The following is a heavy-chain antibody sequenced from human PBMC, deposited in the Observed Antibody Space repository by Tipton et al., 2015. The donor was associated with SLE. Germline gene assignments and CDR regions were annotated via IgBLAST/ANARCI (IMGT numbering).Heavy chain of an antibody. CDR2: IYHTGTVYHSEST. Sequence: TLSLTCTVSGYSISSGYYWGWIRQPPGKGLEWIGSIYHTGTVYHSESTYYNPSLKSRVTIAVDTSKNQFSLKLTSVTAADTALYYCARAGYNSGWYGRGFDNWGQGTLVTVSS. CDR1: GYSISSGYY. V-gene: IGHV4-38-2*02. CDR3: ARAGYNSGWYGRGFDN. D-gene: IGHD6-19*01. J-gene: IGHJ4*02.